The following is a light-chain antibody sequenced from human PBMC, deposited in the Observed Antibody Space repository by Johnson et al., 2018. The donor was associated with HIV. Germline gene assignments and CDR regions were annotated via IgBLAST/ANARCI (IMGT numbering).Light chain of an antibody. V-gene: IGLV1-51*01. CDR3: GTWDSSLSAYV. CDR1: SSNIEDNY. CDR2: DNN. J-gene: IGLJ1*01. Sequence: QAVLTQPPSVSAASGQKVDISCSGGSSNIEDNYVSWYQQLPHTAPRLLISDNNKRPSGLPDRFSVSKSGTSATLGITGLQTGDEADYYCGTWDSSLSAYVFGTGTKVTVL.